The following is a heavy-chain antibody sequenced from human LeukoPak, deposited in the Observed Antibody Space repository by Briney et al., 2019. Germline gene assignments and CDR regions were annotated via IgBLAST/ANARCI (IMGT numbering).Heavy chain of an antibody. CDR3: ARGDYGDFRVFYTLFDY. CDR1: GYTFTNYW. CDR2: MYPGDSDT. J-gene: IGHJ4*02. V-gene: IGHV5-51*01. D-gene: IGHD4-17*01. Sequence: GESLKISCKGSGYTFTNYWIGWVRQMPGKGLEWMGIMYPGDSDTRYSPSFQGQVTISADKSISTAYLQWSSLKASDTAMYYYARGDYGDFRVFYTLFDYWGQGTLVTVSS.